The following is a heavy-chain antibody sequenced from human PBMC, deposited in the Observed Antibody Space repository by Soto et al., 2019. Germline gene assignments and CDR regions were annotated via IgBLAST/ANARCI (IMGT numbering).Heavy chain of an antibody. CDR2: VYYTGDT. Sequence: QVQLQQSGPRLVKPSETLSLTCTVSSGPDRSHNWGWIRQPPGRGLEWIGYVYYTGDTAYNPSLRGRVTTSADPSTNHISLTLTTVTAADPAVYYCVRQGIDYLHGLVDVWGQGTTVSAS. V-gene: IGHV4-59*08. J-gene: IGHJ6*02. D-gene: IGHD4-17*01. CDR1: SGPDRSHN. CDR3: VRQGIDYLHGLVDV.